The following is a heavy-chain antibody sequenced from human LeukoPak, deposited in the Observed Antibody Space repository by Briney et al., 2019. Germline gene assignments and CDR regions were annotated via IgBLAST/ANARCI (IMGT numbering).Heavy chain of an antibody. CDR3: ARVRALTGYYADP. D-gene: IGHD3-9*01. Sequence: GASVKVSCKASGYTLTGYYMHWVRQAPGQGLEWMGWINPNSGGTNYAQKFQGRVTMTRDTSISTAYMELSRLRSDDTAVYYCARVRALTGYYADPWGQGTLVTVSS. J-gene: IGHJ5*02. V-gene: IGHV1-2*02. CDR2: INPNSGGT. CDR1: GYTLTGYY.